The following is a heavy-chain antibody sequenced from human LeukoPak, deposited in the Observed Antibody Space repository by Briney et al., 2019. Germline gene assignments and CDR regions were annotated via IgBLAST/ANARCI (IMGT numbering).Heavy chain of an antibody. CDR1: GGTFSSYA. CDR3: ARGYYYDSSGYGDDAFDI. J-gene: IGHJ3*02. V-gene: IGHV1-69*05. D-gene: IGHD3-22*01. Sequence: GSSVKVSCKASGGTFSSYAISWVRQAPGQGLEWMGRIIPIFGTANYAQKFQGRVTITTDESTSTAYMELSSLRTEDTAVYYCARGYYYDSSGYGDDAFDIWGQGTMVTVSS. CDR2: IIPIFGTA.